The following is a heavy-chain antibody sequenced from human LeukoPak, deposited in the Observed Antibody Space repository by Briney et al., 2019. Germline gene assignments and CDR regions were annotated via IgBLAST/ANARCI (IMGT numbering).Heavy chain of an antibody. CDR2: IYYSGST. D-gene: IGHD2-2*01. V-gene: IGHV4-31*03. CDR1: GGSISSGGYY. CDR3: ARAVVVLNYWFDP. J-gene: IGHJ5*02. Sequence: SKTLSLTCTVSGGSISSGGYYWSWIRQHPGKGLEWIGYIYYSGSTYYNPSLKSRVTISVDTSKNQFSLKLSSVTAADTAVYYCARAVVVLNYWFDPWGQGTLVTVSS.